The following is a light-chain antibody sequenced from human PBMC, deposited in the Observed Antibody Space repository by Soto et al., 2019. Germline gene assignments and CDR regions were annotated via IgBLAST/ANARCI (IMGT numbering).Light chain of an antibody. CDR2: EGS. CDR1: SSDVGSYNL. V-gene: IGLV2-23*01. Sequence: QSALTQPASVSGSPGQSITISCTGTSSDVGSYNLVSWYQQHPGKAPKLMIYEGSKRASGVSNRFSGSKSGNTASLTISGLQAEDEADYYCCSYSSSSFSLVFGGGTKLTVL. CDR3: CSYSSSSFSLV. J-gene: IGLJ2*01.